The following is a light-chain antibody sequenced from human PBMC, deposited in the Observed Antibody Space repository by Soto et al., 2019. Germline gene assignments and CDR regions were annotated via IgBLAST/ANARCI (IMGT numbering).Light chain of an antibody. CDR3: QQCNNWPPIT. CDR2: DVS. CDR1: QSVGNC. V-gene: IGKV3-11*01. J-gene: IGKJ5*01. Sequence: EIVLTQSPATLSLSPGERATLSCRASQSVGNCLARYQQKPGQAPRLLIYDVSSRAPGIPARFSGSGSGTDFTLTISSLEPEDFAVYYCQQCNNWPPITFGQGTRLEIK.